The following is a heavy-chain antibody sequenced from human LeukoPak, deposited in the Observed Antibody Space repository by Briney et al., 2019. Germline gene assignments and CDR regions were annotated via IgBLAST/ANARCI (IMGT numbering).Heavy chain of an antibody. Sequence: GGSLRLSCAGSGFTFSHCSMNWVRQAPGKGREWVASFGSDLSFRSVADSLKGRFTIFRDNAENSLYLHMNSLRAEDTAIDYCARDRLGDGYIREFDSWGQGTLVIVSS. J-gene: IGHJ4*02. CDR2: FGSDLSFR. D-gene: IGHD5-24*01. V-gene: IGHV3-21*01. CDR1: GFTFSHCS. CDR3: ARDRLGDGYIREFDS.